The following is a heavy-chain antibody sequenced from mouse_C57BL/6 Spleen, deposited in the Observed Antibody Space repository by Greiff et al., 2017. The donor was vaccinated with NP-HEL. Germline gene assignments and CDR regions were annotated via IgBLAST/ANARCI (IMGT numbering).Heavy chain of an antibody. CDR1: GFSLTSYG. V-gene: IGHV2-9*02. D-gene: IGHD5-2*01. CDR3: ARLEGI. Sequence: VKLMESGPGLVAPAQSLTISCTASGFSLTSYGIHWVRQPPEKGLEWLGVIWAGGSTNYNSDLMSRLNISKDNSKSQVFLKMNSRQTDDTAMYYCARLEGIWGQGTTLTVSS. J-gene: IGHJ2*01. CDR2: IWAGGST.